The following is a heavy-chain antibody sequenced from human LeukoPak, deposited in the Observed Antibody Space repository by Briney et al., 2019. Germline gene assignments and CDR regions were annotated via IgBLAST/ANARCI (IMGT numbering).Heavy chain of an antibody. CDR1: GGSISSGSYY. D-gene: IGHD5-18*01. CDR2: IYTSGST. J-gene: IGHJ4*02. Sequence: SETLSLTCSVSGGSISSGSYYWSWIRQPAGKGLEWIGRIYTSGSTNYNPSLKSRVTTSVDTSKNQFSLKLSSVTAADTAVYYCARSASLLRGYSYDTASFDYWGQGTLVTVSS. V-gene: IGHV4-61*02. CDR3: ARSASLLRGYSYDTASFDY.